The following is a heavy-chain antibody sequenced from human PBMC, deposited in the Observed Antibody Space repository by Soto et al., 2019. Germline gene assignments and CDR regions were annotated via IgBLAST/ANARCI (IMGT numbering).Heavy chain of an antibody. CDR3: ARAVGDPLYYLDY. CDR1: SDSISSYY. Sequence: QVQLQESGPGLVRPSETLSLTCTVSSDSISSYYWIWIRQSPGKGLEWIGYTDYSGNTNYNPSLKRPVTISGATSKNQFSLRLSSVTAADTAVYYCARAVGDPLYYLDYWGQGTLVTVSS. J-gene: IGHJ4*02. V-gene: IGHV4-59*08. D-gene: IGHD6-19*01. CDR2: TDYSGNT.